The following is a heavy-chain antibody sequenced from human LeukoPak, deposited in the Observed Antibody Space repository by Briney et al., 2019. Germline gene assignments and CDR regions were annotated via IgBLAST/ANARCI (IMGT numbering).Heavy chain of an antibody. CDR2: IKQDGSEK. CDR3: ARDTYRGGWYNYYGMDV. V-gene: IGHV3-7*01. J-gene: IGHJ6*02. CDR1: GFTFSSYW. Sequence: GGSLRLSCVASGFTFSSYWMSWVRQAPGKGLEWVANIKQDGSEKYYVDSVKGRFTISRDNAKNSLYLQMNSLRAEDTAVYYCARDTYRGGWYNYYGMDVWGQGTTVTVSS. D-gene: IGHD6-19*01.